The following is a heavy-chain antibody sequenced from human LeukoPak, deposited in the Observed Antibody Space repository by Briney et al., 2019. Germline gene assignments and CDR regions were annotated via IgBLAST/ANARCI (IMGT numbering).Heavy chain of an antibody. CDR2: IRWNSGSI. J-gene: IGHJ3*02. V-gene: IGHV3-9*03. Sequence: LSLTFTVSGGSISRYYWTWIRPAPGKGLEWVSGIRWNSGSIGYADSVKGRFTISRDNAKNSLYLQMNSLRAEDMALYYCAKDWYSTPRAFDIWGQGTMVTVSS. CDR3: AKDWYSTPRAFDI. CDR1: GGSISRYY. D-gene: IGHD6-13*01.